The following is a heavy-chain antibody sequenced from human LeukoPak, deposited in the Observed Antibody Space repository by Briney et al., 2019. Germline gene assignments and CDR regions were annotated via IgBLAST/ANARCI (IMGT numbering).Heavy chain of an antibody. V-gene: IGHV4-59*01. Sequence: SETLSLTCTVSGGSISSYYWSWIRQPPGKGLEWIGYIYYSGSTNYNPSLKSRVTISVDTSKNQFSLKLSSVTAADTAVYYCARGSRYRRATPSFFFDYWGREPWSPSPQ. D-gene: IGHD1-26*01. CDR3: ARGSRYRRATPSFFFDY. J-gene: IGHJ4*02. CDR1: GGSISSYY. CDR2: IYYSGST.